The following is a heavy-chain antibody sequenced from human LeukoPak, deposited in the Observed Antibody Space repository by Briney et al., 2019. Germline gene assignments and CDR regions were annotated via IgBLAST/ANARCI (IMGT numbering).Heavy chain of an antibody. J-gene: IGHJ4*02. V-gene: IGHV4-30-4*01. D-gene: IGHD2-15*01. CDR2: IYYSGST. CDR1: GGSISSGDYY. Sequence: PSQTLSLTCTVSGGSISSGDYYWRWIRQPPGKGLEWIGYIYYSGSTYYNPSLKSRVTISVNTSKNQFSLKLSSVTAADTAVYYCARVDCSGGSCFSRIIDYWGQGTLVTVSS. CDR3: ARVDCSGGSCFSRIIDY.